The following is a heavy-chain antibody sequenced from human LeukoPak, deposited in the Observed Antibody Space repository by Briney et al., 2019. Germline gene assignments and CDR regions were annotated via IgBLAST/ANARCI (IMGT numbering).Heavy chain of an antibody. D-gene: IGHD3-3*01. CDR1: GGFVSSGSYY. CDR3: ARDGDYFDY. Sequence: SETLSLTCTVSGGFVSSGSYYWSWIRQPPGKGLEWIGYIYYSGSTNYNPSLKSRVTISVDTSKNQFSLKLSSVTAADTAVYYCARDGDYFDYWGQGTLVTVSP. J-gene: IGHJ4*02. V-gene: IGHV4-61*01. CDR2: IYYSGST.